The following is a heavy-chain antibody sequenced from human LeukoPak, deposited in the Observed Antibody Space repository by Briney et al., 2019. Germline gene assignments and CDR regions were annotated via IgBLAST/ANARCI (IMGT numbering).Heavy chain of an antibody. V-gene: IGHV3-23*01. Sequence: GSLRLSCAASGFTFSSSAMSWVRQAPGKGLEWVSAISNNGGYTYYADSVQGRFTISRDNSKSTLCPQMNSLRAEDTAVYYCAKQLGYCSDGSCYFPYWGQGTLVTVSS. CDR2: ISNNGGYT. D-gene: IGHD2-15*01. CDR3: AKQLGYCSDGSCYFPY. CDR1: GFTFSSSA. J-gene: IGHJ4*02.